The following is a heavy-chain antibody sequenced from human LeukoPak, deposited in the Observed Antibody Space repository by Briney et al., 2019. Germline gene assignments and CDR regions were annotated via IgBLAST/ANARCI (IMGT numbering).Heavy chain of an antibody. CDR1: GFTFSSYS. CDR3: ARGKGSGFFDY. CDR2: ISSSSSYI. V-gene: IGHV3-21*01. Sequence: GGSLRLSCAASGFTFSSYSMNWVRQAPGKGLEWVSSISSSSSYIYYAGSVKGRFTISRDNAKNSLYLQMNSLRAEDTAVYYCARGKGSGFFDYWGQGTLVTVSS. J-gene: IGHJ4*02.